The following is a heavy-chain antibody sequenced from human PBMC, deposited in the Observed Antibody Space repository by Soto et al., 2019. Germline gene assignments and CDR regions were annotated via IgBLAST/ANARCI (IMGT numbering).Heavy chain of an antibody. D-gene: IGHD6-13*01. V-gene: IGHV3-21*01. CDR1: GFTFSSYS. CDR2: ISSSSSYI. CDR3: ARDTLSSSWYGGREYGMDV. Sequence: GGSLRLSCAASGFTFSSYSMNWVRQAPGKGLEWVSSISSSSSYIYYADSVKGRFTISRDNAKNSLYLQMNSLRAEDTAVYYCARDTLSSSWYGGREYGMDVWGQGTTVTVS. J-gene: IGHJ6*02.